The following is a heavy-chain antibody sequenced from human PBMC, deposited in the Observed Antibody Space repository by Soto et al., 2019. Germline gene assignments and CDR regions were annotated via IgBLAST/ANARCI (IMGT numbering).Heavy chain of an antibody. D-gene: IGHD6-13*01. CDR2: IYPGDSDT. Sequence: GESLKISCKGSGYSFTSYWIGWVRQMPGKGLEWMGIIYPGDSDTRYSPPFQGQVTISADKSISTAYLQWSSLKASDTAMYYCARLGTAAPSYYGMDVWGQGTTVTVSS. CDR1: GYSFTSYW. J-gene: IGHJ6*02. V-gene: IGHV5-51*01. CDR3: ARLGTAAPSYYGMDV.